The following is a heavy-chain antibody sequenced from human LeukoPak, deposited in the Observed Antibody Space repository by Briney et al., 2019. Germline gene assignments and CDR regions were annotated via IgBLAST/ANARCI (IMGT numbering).Heavy chain of an antibody. V-gene: IGHV3-74*01. J-gene: IGHJ6*03. CDR2: INSDGSST. D-gene: IGHD6-19*01. Sequence: GGSLRLSCAASGFTFSSYWMHWVRQAPGKGLVWVSRINSDGSSTSYADSVKGRFTISRDNAKNTLYLQMNSLRAEDTAVYYCARDPIWRSGLYHYYYYMDVWGKGTTVTVSS. CDR1: GFTFSSYW. CDR3: ARDPIWRSGLYHYYYYMDV.